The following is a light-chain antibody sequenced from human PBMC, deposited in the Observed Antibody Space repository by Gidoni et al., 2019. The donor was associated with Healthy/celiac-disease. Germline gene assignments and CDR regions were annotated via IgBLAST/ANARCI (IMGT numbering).Light chain of an antibody. Sequence: QSALTQPASVSGSPGQSITISCTGTSSDVGSYNLVSWYQQHPGKAPKLMIYEVSKRPSGVSNRFSGSKSGNTASLTISWLQAEDEADYYCCSYAGSSTFMVFGGGTKLTVL. CDR3: CSYAGSSTFMV. CDR1: SSDVGSYNL. J-gene: IGLJ2*01. CDR2: EVS. V-gene: IGLV2-23*02.